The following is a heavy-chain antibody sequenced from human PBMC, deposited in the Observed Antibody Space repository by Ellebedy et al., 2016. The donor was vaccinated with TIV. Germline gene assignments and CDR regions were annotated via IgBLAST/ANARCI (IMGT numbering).Heavy chain of an antibody. CDR1: GYTYTNYA. CDR3: TGCSGDSCPFDY. Sequence: ASVKVSXXASGYTYTNYAIHWVRQAPGQRLEWMGWINAANGNKKYSQKFQGRVTLTKDTSANTAYMELSSLRSEDTAVYYCTGCSGDSCPFDYWGQGTLVTVSS. J-gene: IGHJ4*02. CDR2: INAANGNK. V-gene: IGHV1-3*01. D-gene: IGHD2-15*01.